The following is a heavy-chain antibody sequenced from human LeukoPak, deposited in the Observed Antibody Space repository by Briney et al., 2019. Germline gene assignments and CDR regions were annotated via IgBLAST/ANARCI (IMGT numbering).Heavy chain of an antibody. D-gene: IGHD3-22*01. V-gene: IGHV3-21*01. CDR3: ARFKAPYYYDSSGYDY. CDR1: GFTFSSYS. J-gene: IGHJ4*02. CDR2: ISSSSSYI. Sequence: GGSLRLSCAASGFTFSSYSINWVRQAPGKGLEWVSSISSSSSYIYYADSVKGRFTISRDNAKNSLYLQMNSLRAEDTAVYYCARFKAPYYYDSSGYDYWGQGTLVTVSS.